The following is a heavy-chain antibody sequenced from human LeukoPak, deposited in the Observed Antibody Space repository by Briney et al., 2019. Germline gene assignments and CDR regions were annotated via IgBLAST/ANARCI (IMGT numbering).Heavy chain of an antibody. J-gene: IGHJ5*02. Sequence: ASVKVSCKASGGTFISYAISWVRQAPGQGLEWMGGIIPIFGTANYAQKFQGRVTITADESTSTAYMELSSLRSEDTAVYYCARDTDGELRFDPWGQGTLVTVSS. CDR1: GGTFISYA. D-gene: IGHD1-7*01. CDR3: ARDTDGELRFDP. V-gene: IGHV1-69*13. CDR2: IIPIFGTA.